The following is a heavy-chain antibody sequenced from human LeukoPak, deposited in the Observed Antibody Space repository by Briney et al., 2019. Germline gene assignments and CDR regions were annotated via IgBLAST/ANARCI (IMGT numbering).Heavy chain of an antibody. CDR2: INPSGGST. D-gene: IGHD2-15*01. CDR1: GYTFTGYY. J-gene: IGHJ5*02. Sequence: GASVKVSCKASGYTFTGYYMHWVRQAPGQGLEWMGIINPSGGSTSYAQKFQGRVTMTRDTSTSTVYMELSSLRSEDTAVYYCARGGYFHTSYNWFDPWGQGTLVTVSS. V-gene: IGHV1-46*01. CDR3: ARGGYFHTSYNWFDP.